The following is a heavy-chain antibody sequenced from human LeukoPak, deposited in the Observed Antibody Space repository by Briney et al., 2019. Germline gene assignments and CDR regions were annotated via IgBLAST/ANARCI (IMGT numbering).Heavy chain of an antibody. CDR1: GGSFSGYY. D-gene: IGHD6-19*01. CDR3: ARLPYSSGWYRVRYFDY. CDR2: INHSGST. Sequence: SETLSLTCAVYGGSFSGYYWSWIRQPPGKGLEWIGEINHSGSTNYNPSLKSRVTISVDTSKNQFSLKLSSVTAADTAVYYCARLPYSSGWYRVRYFDYWGQGTLVTVSS. J-gene: IGHJ4*02. V-gene: IGHV4-34*01.